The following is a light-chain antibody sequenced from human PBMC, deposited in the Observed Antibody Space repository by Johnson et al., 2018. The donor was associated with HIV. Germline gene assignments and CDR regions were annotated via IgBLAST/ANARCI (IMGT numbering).Light chain of an antibody. CDR3: GTWDSSLSAYV. CDR1: SSNIGNNY. J-gene: IGLJ1*01. CDR2: DNN. Sequence: QSVLTQPPSVSVAPGQKVTISCSGSSSNIGNNYVSWYQQLPGTAPKLLIYDNNKRPSGIPDRFSGSKSGTSATLGITGLQTGDEADYYCGTWDSSLSAYVFGTGTKVTAL. V-gene: IGLV1-51*01.